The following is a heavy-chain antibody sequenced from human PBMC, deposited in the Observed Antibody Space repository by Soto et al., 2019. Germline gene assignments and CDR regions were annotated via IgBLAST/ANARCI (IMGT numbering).Heavy chain of an antibody. CDR2: TYYRSKWNS. J-gene: IGHJ4*02. CDR3: VSSSSPYYFDF. V-gene: IGHV6-1*01. Sequence: PSQTLSLTCAISGDSVSSNSALWNWIRQSPSRGLEWLGRTYYRSKWNSDYAVSVQSRIAINADTSKNVFSLQLNSVTPEDTAVYYCVSSSSPYYFDFWGQGALGTVSS. D-gene: IGHD6-6*01. CDR1: GDSVSSNSAL.